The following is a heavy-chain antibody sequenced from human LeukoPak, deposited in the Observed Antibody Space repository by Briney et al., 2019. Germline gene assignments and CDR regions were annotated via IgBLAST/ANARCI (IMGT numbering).Heavy chain of an antibody. CDR1: GGSISSGGYS. CDR3: ARERDYYYGMDV. Sequence: PSETQSLTCAVSGGSISSGGYSWSWIRQPPGKGLEWIGYIYHSGSTYYNPSLKSRVTISVDRSKNQFSLKLSSVTAADTAVYYCARERDYYYGMDVWGQGTTVTVSS. V-gene: IGHV4-30-2*01. J-gene: IGHJ6*02. CDR2: IYHSGST.